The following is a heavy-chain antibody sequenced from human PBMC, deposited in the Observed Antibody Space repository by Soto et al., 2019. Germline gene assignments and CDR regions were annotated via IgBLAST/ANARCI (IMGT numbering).Heavy chain of an antibody. V-gene: IGHV3-53*01. D-gene: IGHD4-4*01. Sequence: EVQVVESGGGLMQPGDSLRISCAASGFSFRNNYISWVRQAPGKGLEWVSVLYSDGTTHSADSVKGRFTISRDNARNTLILQMDRLRAEDTAIYYCAKDSNKYSSSLRGRYFDSWGQGTLVTVSS. CDR1: GFSFRNNY. CDR3: AKDSNKYSSSLRGRYFDS. CDR2: LYSDGTT. J-gene: IGHJ4*02.